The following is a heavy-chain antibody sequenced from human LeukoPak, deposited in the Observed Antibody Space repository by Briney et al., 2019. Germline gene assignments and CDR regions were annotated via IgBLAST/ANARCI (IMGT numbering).Heavy chain of an antibody. V-gene: IGHV1-18*01. CDR2: ISAYNGNT. J-gene: IGHJ4*02. D-gene: IGHD6-19*01. CDR3: ARGSIAVASDY. Sequence: ASVKVSCKASGYTFTSYGISWVRQAPGQGLEWMGWISAYNGNTNYAQKFQGRVTMTRDTSISTAYMELSRLRSDDTAVYYCARGSIAVASDYWGQGTLVTVSS. CDR1: GYTFTSYG.